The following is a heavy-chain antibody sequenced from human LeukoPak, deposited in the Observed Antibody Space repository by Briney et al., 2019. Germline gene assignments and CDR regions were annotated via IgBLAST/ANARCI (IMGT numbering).Heavy chain of an antibody. V-gene: IGHV3-7*01. CDR3: ARRAFNWGSAFDY. CDR1: GFTFSIYW. D-gene: IGHD7-27*01. Sequence: PGGSLRLSCAASGFTFSIYWMSWVRQAPGKGLEWVANIKQDGSEKYYVDSVKGRFTISRDNAKNSLYLQTNSLRAEDTAVYYCARRAFNWGSAFDYWGQGTLVTVSS. CDR2: IKQDGSEK. J-gene: IGHJ4*02.